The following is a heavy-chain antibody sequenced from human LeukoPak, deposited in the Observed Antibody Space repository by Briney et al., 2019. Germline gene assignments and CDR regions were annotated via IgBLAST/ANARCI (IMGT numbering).Heavy chain of an antibody. V-gene: IGHV5-51*01. CDR2: IYPGDSDT. CDR1: GYSFTSYW. CDR3: ARHFSSSWYNYYGMDV. Sequence: GESLKISCKGSGYSFTSYWIGWVRQMPGKGLEWMGIIYPGDSDTRYSPSFQGQVTISADKSISTAYLQWSSLKASDTAMYYCARHFSSSWYNYYGMDVWGKGTTVTVSS. D-gene: IGHD6-13*01. J-gene: IGHJ6*04.